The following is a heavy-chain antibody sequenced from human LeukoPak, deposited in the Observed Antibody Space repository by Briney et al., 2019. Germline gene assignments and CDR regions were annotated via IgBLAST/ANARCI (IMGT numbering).Heavy chain of an antibody. Sequence: PGGSLRLSCAASGFTFSSYEMNWVRQAPGKGLEWVSYISSSGSTIYYADSVKGRFTISRDNAKNSLYLQMNSLRAEDTAVYYCARDWWRAAGRMDYWGQGTLVTVSS. J-gene: IGHJ4*02. CDR1: GFTFSSYE. CDR2: ISSSGSTI. V-gene: IGHV3-48*03. CDR3: ARDWWRAAGRMDY. D-gene: IGHD6-13*01.